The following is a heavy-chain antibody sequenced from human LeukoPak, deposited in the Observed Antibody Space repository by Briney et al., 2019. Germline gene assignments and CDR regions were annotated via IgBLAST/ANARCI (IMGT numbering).Heavy chain of an antibody. D-gene: IGHD3-22*01. Sequence: GGSLRLSCAASGFTFSSYAMSWVRQAPRQELEWVSAISGSGGSTYYADSVKGRFTISRDNSKNTLYLQMNSLRAEDTAVYYCNHYYDSSGYVDYWGQGTLVTVSS. V-gene: IGHV3-23*01. CDR1: GFTFSSYA. CDR3: NHYYDSSGYVDY. CDR2: ISGSGGST. J-gene: IGHJ4*02.